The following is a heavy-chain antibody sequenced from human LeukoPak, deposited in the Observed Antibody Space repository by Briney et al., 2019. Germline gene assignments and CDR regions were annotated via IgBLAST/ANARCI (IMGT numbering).Heavy chain of an antibody. V-gene: IGHV1-8*03. J-gene: IGHJ5*02. Sequence: ASVKVSCKASGYTFTSYDINWVRQAPGQGLEWMGWMNPNSGNTGYAQKFQDRVTITRNTSISTAYMELSSLRPEDTAVYYCARSDTAMVEKFDPWGQGTLVTVSS. CDR2: MNPNSGNT. CDR3: ARSDTAMVEKFDP. CDR1: GYTFTSYD. D-gene: IGHD5-18*01.